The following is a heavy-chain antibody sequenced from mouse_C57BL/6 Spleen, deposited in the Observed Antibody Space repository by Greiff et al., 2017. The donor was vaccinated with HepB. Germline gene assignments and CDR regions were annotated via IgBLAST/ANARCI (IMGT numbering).Heavy chain of an antibody. D-gene: IGHD2-2*01. V-gene: IGHV1-59*01. J-gene: IGHJ1*03. Sequence: VQLQQPGAELVRPGTSVKLSCKASGYTFTSYWMHWVKQRPGQGLEWIGVIDPSDSYTNYNQKFKGKDTFTVDTSSSTAHMQLSSLTSEVSAVFYCAIGLRRGWYFDVWGTGTTVTVSS. CDR3: AIGLRRGWYFDV. CDR1: GYTFTSYW. CDR2: IDPSDSYT.